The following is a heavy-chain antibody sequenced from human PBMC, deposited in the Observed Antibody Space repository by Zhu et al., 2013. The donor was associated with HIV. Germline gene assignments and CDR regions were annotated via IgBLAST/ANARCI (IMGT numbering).Heavy chain of an antibody. D-gene: IGHD4-4*01. CDR3: ARGLQKLVTHYYYGMDV. V-gene: IGHV1-8*01. J-gene: IGHJ6*02. Sequence: QVQLVQSGAEVKKPGASVKVSCKASGYTFTSYDINWVRQATGQGLEWMGWMNPNSGNTGYAQKFQGRVTMTRNTSISTAYMELSSLRSEDTAVYYCARGLQKLVTHYYYGMDVWGQGTTVTVSS. CDR2: MNPNSGNT. CDR1: GYTFTSYD.